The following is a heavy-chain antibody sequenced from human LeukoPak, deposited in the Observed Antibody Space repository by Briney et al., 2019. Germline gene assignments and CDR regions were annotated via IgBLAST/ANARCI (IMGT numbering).Heavy chain of an antibody. CDR3: AKVLSGSQDY. CDR1: GFTVSTYW. Sequence: PGGSLRLSCAVPGFTVSTYWMDWVRQAPGKGLEWVSTIGGGGEYTYYADSVKGRFIISRDNSKNTFYLQMNSLRAEDTAVYYCAKVLSGSQDYWGQGTLVTVSS. CDR2: IGGGGEYT. D-gene: IGHD1-26*01. J-gene: IGHJ4*02. V-gene: IGHV3-23*01.